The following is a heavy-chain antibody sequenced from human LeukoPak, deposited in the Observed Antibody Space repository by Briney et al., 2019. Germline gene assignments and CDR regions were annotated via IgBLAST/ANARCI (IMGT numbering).Heavy chain of an antibody. D-gene: IGHD5-18*01. J-gene: IGHJ4*02. V-gene: IGHV3-7*01. CDR2: IKQDGSEK. CDR3: ARDLGGYWHY. CDR1: GFTFSSYW. Sequence: GGSLRLSCAASGFTFSSYWVSWVRQAPGKGLEWVANIKQDGSEKYYVDSVKGRFTISRDNAKNSLYLQMNSLRAEDTAVYYCARDLGGYWHYWGQGTLVTVSS.